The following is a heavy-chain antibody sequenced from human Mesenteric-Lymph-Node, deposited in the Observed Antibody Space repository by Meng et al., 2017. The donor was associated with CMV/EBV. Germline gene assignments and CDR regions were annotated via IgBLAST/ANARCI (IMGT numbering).Heavy chain of an antibody. V-gene: IGHV3-23*01. CDR3: ANDLGAAPAY. D-gene: IGHD1-26*01. CDR1: RFSFSKYA. J-gene: IGHJ4*02. CDR2: ISSSGVTT. Sequence: LSCAASRFSFSKYAMHWVRQAPGKGLEWVSRISSSGVTTYYANSVKGRFTISRDNSKYTLYLQMNSLRAEDTALYYCANDLGAAPAYWGQGTLVTVSS.